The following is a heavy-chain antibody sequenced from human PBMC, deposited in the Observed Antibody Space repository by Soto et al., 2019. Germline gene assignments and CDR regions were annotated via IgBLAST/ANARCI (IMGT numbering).Heavy chain of an antibody. D-gene: IGHD3-16*01. J-gene: IGHJ3*02. CDR1: GFTFSDYY. Sequence: QVQLVESGGGLVKPGGSLRLSCAASGFTFSDYYMNWIRQAPGKGLEWVSYISSSRSYTNYADSVKGRFTISRDNAKNSLYLQMNSLRAEDTALYYCARVAYDAFDIWGQGTMVNVSS. CDR2: ISSSRSYT. CDR3: ARVAYDAFDI. V-gene: IGHV3-11*05.